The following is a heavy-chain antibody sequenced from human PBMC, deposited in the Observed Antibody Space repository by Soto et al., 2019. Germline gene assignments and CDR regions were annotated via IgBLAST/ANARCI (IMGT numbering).Heavy chain of an antibody. Sequence: PGGSLRLSCAASGFTFSNAWMSWVRQAPGKGLELVGRIKSKTDGGTTDYAAPVKGRFTISRDDSKNTLYLQMNSLKTEDTAVYYCTTDLKYSSSPGGVDYWGQGTLVTVSS. CDR1: GFTFSNAW. J-gene: IGHJ4*02. CDR3: TTDLKYSSSPGGVDY. CDR2: IKSKTDGGTT. V-gene: IGHV3-15*01. D-gene: IGHD6-6*01.